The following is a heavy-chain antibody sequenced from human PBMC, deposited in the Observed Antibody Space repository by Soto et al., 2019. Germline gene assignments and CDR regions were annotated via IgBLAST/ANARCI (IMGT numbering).Heavy chain of an antibody. Sequence: ASVKVSCKASGYPFDMYGINWVRQAPGQRLEWMGWISAYNGQTDYAQNFQGRVTMATDTSTNTAYMELRNLRSDGTAVYYCARDPHEFWSSYFFDPWGPGTLVTVSS. CDR1: GYPFDMYG. V-gene: IGHV1-18*01. CDR3: ARDPHEFWSSYFFDP. D-gene: IGHD3-3*01. J-gene: IGHJ5*02. CDR2: ISAYNGQT.